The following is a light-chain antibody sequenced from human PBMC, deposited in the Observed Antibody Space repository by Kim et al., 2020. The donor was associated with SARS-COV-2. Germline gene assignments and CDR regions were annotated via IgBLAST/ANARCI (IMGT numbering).Light chain of an antibody. CDR3: QQYVNSPIT. J-gene: IGKJ3*01. Sequence: ETVLTQSPGTLSLSPGERATLSCRASQSIDNNYLAWYQQKLGQAPRLVIYGASSRATGIPDRFSGSGSGTDFTLTISRVEPEDFAVYYCQQYVNSPITFGPGTKVDIK. CDR1: QSIDNNY. V-gene: IGKV3-20*01. CDR2: GAS.